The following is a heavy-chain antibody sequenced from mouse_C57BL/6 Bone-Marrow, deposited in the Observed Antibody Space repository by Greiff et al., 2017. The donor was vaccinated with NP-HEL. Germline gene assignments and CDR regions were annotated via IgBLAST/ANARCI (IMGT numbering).Heavy chain of an antibody. CDR3: ARNSYYFDY. V-gene: IGHV1-42*01. CDR1: GYSFTGYY. J-gene: IGHJ2*01. CDR2: INPSTGGT. Sequence: VQLKQSGPELVKPGASVKISCKASGYSFTGYYMNWVKQSPEKSLEWIGEINPSTGGTTYNQKFKAKATLTVDKSSSTAYMQLKSLTSEDSAVYYCARNSYYFDYWGQGTTLTVSS.